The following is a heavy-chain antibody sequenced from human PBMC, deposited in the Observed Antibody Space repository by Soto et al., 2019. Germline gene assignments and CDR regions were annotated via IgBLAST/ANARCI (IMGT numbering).Heavy chain of an antibody. CDR3: AKASQCESVIDCLAWLGN. CDR1: SDSISGFY. J-gene: IGHJ4*01. V-gene: IGHV4-4*07. D-gene: IGHD2-21*02. CDR2: IYSSGET. Sequence: LETLSLTCTVSSDSISGFYWTWIRQPAGKGLEWIGRIYSSGETNYNPSLTGRVIMSLDTSKNQFSLNLTSVTAADTAVYYCAKASQCESVIDCLAWLGNWGHGPLVTV.